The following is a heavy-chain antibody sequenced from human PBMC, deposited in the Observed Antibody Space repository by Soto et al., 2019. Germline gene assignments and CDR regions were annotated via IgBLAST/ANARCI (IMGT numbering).Heavy chain of an antibody. CDR2: IIPIFGTA. CDR3: ARRLRYIKDNWFDP. J-gene: IGHJ5*02. Sequence: VKVSCKASGGTFSSYAISWVRQAPGQGLEWMGGIIPIFGTANYAQKFQGRVTITADESTSTAYMELSSLRSEDTAVYYCARRLRYIKDNWFDPWGQGTLVTVSS. D-gene: IGHD3-9*01. CDR1: GGTFSSYA. V-gene: IGHV1-69*13.